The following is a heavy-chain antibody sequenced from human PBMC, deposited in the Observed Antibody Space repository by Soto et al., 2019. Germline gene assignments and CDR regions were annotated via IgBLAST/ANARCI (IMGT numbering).Heavy chain of an antibody. CDR1: GYTFTSYG. V-gene: IGHV1-18*01. D-gene: IGHD2-15*01. Sequence: QVQLVQSGAEVKKPGASVKVSCKASGYTFTSYGISWVRQAPGQGLEWMGWISAYNGNTNYAQKLQGRVTMTTDTATSTAYMELRSLRSDDTAVYYCARDVDIVVVVPATPGPGYWGQGTLVTVSS. CDR2: ISAYNGNT. J-gene: IGHJ4*02. CDR3: ARDVDIVVVVPATPGPGY.